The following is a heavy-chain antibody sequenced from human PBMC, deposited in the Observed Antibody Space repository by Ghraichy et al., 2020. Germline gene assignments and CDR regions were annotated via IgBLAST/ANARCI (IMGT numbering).Heavy chain of an antibody. D-gene: IGHD4-17*01. CDR3: ARAVYSVTVDYFDH. V-gene: IGHV3-53*01. J-gene: IGHJ4*02. Sequence: GESLRLSCVASGVNVGHNYMTWVRQAPGKGLEWVSLMYAGGTSFYADSVKGRFTISRDISKNTLYLQMNSLRSEDTAVYYCARAVYSVTVDYFDHWGQGSLVTVSS. CDR1: GVNVGHNY. CDR2: MYAGGTS.